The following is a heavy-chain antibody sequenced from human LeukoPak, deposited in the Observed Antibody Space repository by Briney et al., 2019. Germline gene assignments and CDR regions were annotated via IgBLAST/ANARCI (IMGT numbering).Heavy chain of an antibody. V-gene: IGHV3-21*01. D-gene: IGHD2-2*01. CDR2: ISSSSSYI. CDR1: GFTFSSYS. Sequence: GGSLRLSCAASGFTFSSYSMNRVRQAPGKGLEWVSSISSSSSYIYYADSVKGRFTISRDNAKNSLYLQMNSLRAEDTAVYYCARAYCSSTSCYAGEGYYYYYYYMDVWGKGTTVTVSS. J-gene: IGHJ6*03. CDR3: ARAYCSSTSCYAGEGYYYYYYYMDV.